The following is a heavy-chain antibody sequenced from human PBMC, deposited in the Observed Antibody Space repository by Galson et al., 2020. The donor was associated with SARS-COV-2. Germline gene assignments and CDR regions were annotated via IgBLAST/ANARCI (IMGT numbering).Heavy chain of an antibody. V-gene: IGHV4-39*07. CDR3: ARVHDLLGYCSSTSCYSIDY. CDR1: GGSISSSSYY. Sequence: SETLSLTCTVSGGSISSSSYYWGWIRQPPGKGLEWIGSIYYSGSTYYNPSLKSRVTISVDTSKNQFSLKLSSVTAADTAVYYCARVHDLLGYCSSTSCYSIDYWDQGTLVTVSS. CDR2: IYYSGST. J-gene: IGHJ4*02. D-gene: IGHD2-2*01.